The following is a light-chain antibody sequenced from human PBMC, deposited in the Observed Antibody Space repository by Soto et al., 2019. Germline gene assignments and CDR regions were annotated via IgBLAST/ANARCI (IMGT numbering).Light chain of an antibody. CDR3: QQYNTWPPLIT. J-gene: IGKJ5*01. CDR1: QYVNTR. Sequence: EIVMTHSPATLSSLPGDRATLXGMSSQYVNTRLAWYQHRPGQAPRLLIYGASTRATGIPARFSGSGSGTEFTLTISSLQSEDFAVYYCQQYNTWPPLITFGQGTRLEIK. CDR2: GAS. V-gene: IGKV3-15*01.